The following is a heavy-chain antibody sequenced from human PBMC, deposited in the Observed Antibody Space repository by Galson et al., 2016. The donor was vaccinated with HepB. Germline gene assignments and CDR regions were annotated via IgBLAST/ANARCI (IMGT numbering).Heavy chain of an antibody. D-gene: IGHD2/OR15-2a*01. J-gene: IGHJ4*02. Sequence: SLRLSCAASGFTFSSYAMSWARQAPGKGLEWVSSISASSGFTYYVDSVRGRFTISRDNSRNTLYLQMNSLRAEDTAVYFCAKAPGTDYYYMDYWGQGTLVTVSS. CDR1: GFTFSSYA. V-gene: IGHV3-23*01. CDR2: ISASSGFT. CDR3: AKAPGTDYYYMDY.